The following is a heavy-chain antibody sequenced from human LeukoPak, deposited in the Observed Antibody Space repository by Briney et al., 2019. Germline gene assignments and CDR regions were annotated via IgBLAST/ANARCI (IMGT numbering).Heavy chain of an antibody. D-gene: IGHD1-26*01. CDR2: IYPKTGGT. CDR3: AGPWDQVGFDP. V-gene: IGHV1-2*02. Sequence: PGASVTVSCKASGYTFTGYYLHWVRQAPGQGLEWMGWIYPKTGGTSYAQKFQGRVTMTRDTSISTAYMELIGLRSDDTAVYYCAGPWDQVGFDPWGQGTLVSVYS. CDR1: GYTFTGYY. J-gene: IGHJ5*02.